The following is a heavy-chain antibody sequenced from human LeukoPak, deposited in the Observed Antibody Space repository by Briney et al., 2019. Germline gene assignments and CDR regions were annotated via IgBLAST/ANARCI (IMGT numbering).Heavy chain of an antibody. J-gene: IGHJ4*02. V-gene: IGHV4-34*01. CDR3: ARWGKQWLVRRHFDY. CDR1: GGSFSGYY. Sequence: SETLSLTCAVYGGSFSGYYWSWIRQPPGKGLEWIGEINHSGSTNYNPSLKSRVTISVDTSKNQFSLKLSSVTAADTAVYYCARWGKQWLVRRHFDYWGQGTLVTVSS. D-gene: IGHD6-19*01. CDR2: INHSGST.